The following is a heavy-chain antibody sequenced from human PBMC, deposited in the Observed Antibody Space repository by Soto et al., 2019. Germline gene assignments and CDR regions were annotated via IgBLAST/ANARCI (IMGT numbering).Heavy chain of an antibody. Sequence: SETLSLTCTVSGGSISSGDYYWSWIRQPPGKGLEWIGYIYYSGSTYYNPSLKSRVTISVDTSKNQFSLKLSSVTAADTAVYYCARAFYGDYMYYYYGMDVWGQGTTVTVSS. J-gene: IGHJ6*02. CDR3: ARAFYGDYMYYYYGMDV. CDR2: IYYSGST. D-gene: IGHD4-17*01. V-gene: IGHV4-30-4*01. CDR1: GGSISSGDYY.